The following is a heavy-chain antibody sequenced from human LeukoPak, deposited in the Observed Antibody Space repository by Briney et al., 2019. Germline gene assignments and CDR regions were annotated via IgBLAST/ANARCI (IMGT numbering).Heavy chain of an antibody. CDR1: GFTFSSYS. V-gene: IGHV3-21*01. CDR2: ISSSSSYI. Sequence: PGGSLRLSCAASGFTFSSYSMNWVRQAPGKGLEWVSSISSSSSYIYYADSVKGRFTISRDNAKNSLYLQMNSLRAEDTAVYYCARAHLYSSSWYEWGGPFDYWGQGTLVTVSS. D-gene: IGHD6-13*01. CDR3: ARAHLYSSSWYEWGGPFDY. J-gene: IGHJ4*02.